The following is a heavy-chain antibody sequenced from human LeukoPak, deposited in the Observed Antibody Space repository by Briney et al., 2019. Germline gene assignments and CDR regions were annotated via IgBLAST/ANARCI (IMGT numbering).Heavy chain of an antibody. Sequence: ASVKVSCKASGYTFTSSDINWVRQATGQGLEWMGWMNPNSGNTGYAQKLQGRVTMTTDTSTSTAYMELRSLRSDDTAVYYCARVKNALLWFGELTGSNWFDPWGQGTLVTVSS. CDR2: MNPNSGNT. D-gene: IGHD3-10*01. CDR3: ARVKNALLWFGELTGSNWFDP. V-gene: IGHV1-8*01. CDR1: GYTFTSSD. J-gene: IGHJ5*02.